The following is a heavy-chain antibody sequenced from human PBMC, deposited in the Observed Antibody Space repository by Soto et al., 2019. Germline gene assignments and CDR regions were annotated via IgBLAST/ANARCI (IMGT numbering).Heavy chain of an antibody. CDR3: AREPLGSFDT. CDR2: IYTSGST. V-gene: IGHV4-4*07. CDR1: EVSIISYH. D-gene: IGHD3-16*01. J-gene: IGHJ3*02. Sequence: ATLSLSWPFSEVSIISYHWSWIRQPAGKGLEWIGRIYTSGSTNYNPSLKSRVTMSVDTSKNQFSLKLSFVTAADTALYYCAREPLGSFDTLGNGTMVTV.